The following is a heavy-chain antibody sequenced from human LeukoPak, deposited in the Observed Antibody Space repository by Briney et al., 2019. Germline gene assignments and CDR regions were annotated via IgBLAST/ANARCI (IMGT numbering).Heavy chain of an antibody. Sequence: ASVEVSCKASGYTFTSYDINWVRQATGQGLEWMGWMNPNSGNTGYAQKFQGRVTMTRNTSISTAYMELSSLRSEDTAVYYCARKPRRPYDYVWGSYRYNPTYYFDYWGQGTLVTVSS. CDR1: GYTFTSYD. V-gene: IGHV1-8*01. D-gene: IGHD3-16*02. CDR2: MNPNSGNT. CDR3: ARKPRRPYDYVWGSYRYNPTYYFDY. J-gene: IGHJ4*02.